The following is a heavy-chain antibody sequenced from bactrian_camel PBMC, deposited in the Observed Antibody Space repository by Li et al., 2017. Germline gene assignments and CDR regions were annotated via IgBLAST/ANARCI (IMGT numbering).Heavy chain of an antibody. D-gene: IGHD1*01. CDR1: GATYSTFC. V-gene: IGHV3S26*01. CDR3: AFDPSKASCPWRSGFLY. Sequence: HVQLVESGGGSVQAGGSLRLSCTLSGATYSTFCMAWFRWGLGNTEGIARLDDDGTTTYASSVKGRFTISIDYTKNTLYLQMNSLKPEDTAMYYCAFDPSKASCPWRSGFLYRGQGTQVTVS. CDR2: LDDDGTT. J-gene: IGHJ4*01.